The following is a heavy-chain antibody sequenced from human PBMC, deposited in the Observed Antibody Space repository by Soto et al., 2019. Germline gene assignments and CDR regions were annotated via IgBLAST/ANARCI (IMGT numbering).Heavy chain of an antibody. V-gene: IGHV4-59*08. CDR2: IYYSGST. D-gene: IGHD3-9*01. CDR1: GGSISNYY. CDR3: ARRSHYDILTLDY. Sequence: SETLSLTCTVSGGSISNYYWSWIRQPPGKGLEWIGYIYYSGSTKYNPSLKSRVTISVDTSKNQFSLKLSSVTATDTAMYYCARRSHYDILTLDYWGLGTLVTVSS. J-gene: IGHJ4*02.